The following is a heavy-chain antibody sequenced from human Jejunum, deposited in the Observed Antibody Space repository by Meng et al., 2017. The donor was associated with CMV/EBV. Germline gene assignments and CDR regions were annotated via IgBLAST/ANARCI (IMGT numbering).Heavy chain of an antibody. CDR2: IFHSGTT. D-gene: IGHD2-21*02. CDR3: ASVAYCGGDCWGWFDP. V-gene: IGHV4-30-4*01. CDR1: DSSISTNDFY. Sequence: QMRLQESGPGLVRPSETLSLTCTVADSSISTNDFYWSWIRQSPGKGLEWIGYIFHSGTTYYNPSLKSRVTISVDTSSNQFSLRVNSVTAADTAVYYCASVAYCGGDCWGWFDPWGQGTLVTVSS. J-gene: IGHJ5*02.